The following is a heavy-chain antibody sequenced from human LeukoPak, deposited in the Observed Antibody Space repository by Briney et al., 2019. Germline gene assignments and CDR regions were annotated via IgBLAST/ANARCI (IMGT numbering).Heavy chain of an antibody. CDR2: ISGNGGST. Sequence: GGSLRLSCAASGFTFSSYAMSWVRQAPGKGLEWVSAISGNGGSTYYADSVKGRFTISRDNSKNTLYLQMNSLRAEDTAVYYCAKGGVVGSYSYFDYWGQGTLVTVSS. J-gene: IGHJ4*02. D-gene: IGHD1-26*01. CDR1: GFTFSSYA. CDR3: AKGGVVGSYSYFDY. V-gene: IGHV3-23*01.